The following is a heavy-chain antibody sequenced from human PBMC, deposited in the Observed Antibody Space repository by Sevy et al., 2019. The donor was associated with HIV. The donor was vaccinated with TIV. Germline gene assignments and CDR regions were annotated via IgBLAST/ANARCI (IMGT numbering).Heavy chain of an antibody. V-gene: IGHV4-31*03. CDR1: GGSISSGGYY. CDR3: ARRSKYYYDSSGYYSRFDY. D-gene: IGHD3-22*01. J-gene: IGHJ4*02. Sequence: SETLSLTCTVSGGSISSGGYYWSWIRQHPGKGLEWIGYIYYSGSTYYNPSLKSRVTISVDTSKNQFSLKLSSVTAADTAVYYCARRSKYYYDSSGYYSRFDYWGQGTLVTVSS. CDR2: IYYSGST.